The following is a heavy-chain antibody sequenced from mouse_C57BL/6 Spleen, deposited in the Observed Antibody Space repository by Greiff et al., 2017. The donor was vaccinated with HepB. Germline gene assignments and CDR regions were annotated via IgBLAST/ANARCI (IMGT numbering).Heavy chain of an antibody. Sequence: EVKLMESGPGLVKPSQSLSLTCSVTGYSITSGYYWNWIRQFPGNKLEWMGYISYDGSNNYNPSFKNRISITRDTSKNQFFLTLNSVTTEDTATYYCARYDGRGYYLDYWGQGTTLTVSS. CDR2: ISYDGSN. D-gene: IGHD2-12*01. J-gene: IGHJ2*01. CDR1: GYSITSGYY. CDR3: ARYDGRGYYLDY. V-gene: IGHV3-6*01.